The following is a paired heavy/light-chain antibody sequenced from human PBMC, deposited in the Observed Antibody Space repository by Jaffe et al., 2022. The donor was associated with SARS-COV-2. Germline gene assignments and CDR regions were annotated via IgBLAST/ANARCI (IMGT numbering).Heavy chain of an antibody. V-gene: IGHV3-33*01. CDR1: GFTFSSYV. J-gene: IGHJ6*02. CDR2: IWSDGTKT. Sequence: QVQLVESGGGVVQPGRSLRLSCVASGFTFSSYVMHWVRQAPGKGLEWVALIWSDGTKTYYTDSVKGRFTISRDNSKNTLYLQMNSLRAEDTAVFYCARNFRTGSGRGLSGMYVWGQGTTVTVSS. CDR3: ARNFRTGSGRGLSGMYV. D-gene: IGHD3-10*01.
Light chain of an antibody. V-gene: IGLV1-44*01. CDR3: AAWDDSLNGWV. CDR1: SSNIGSST. CDR2: SDN. J-gene: IGLJ3*02. Sequence: QSVLTQPPSASGTPGQRVTISCSGSSSNIGSSTVNWYQQVPGMAPKLLIFSDNQRPSGVPDRFSGSKSGTSASLAISGLQPEDEADFYCAAWDDSLNGWVFGGGTKLTVL.